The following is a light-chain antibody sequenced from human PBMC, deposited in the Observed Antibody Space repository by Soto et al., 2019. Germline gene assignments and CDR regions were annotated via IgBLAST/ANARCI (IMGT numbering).Light chain of an antibody. CDR2: EVG. J-gene: IGLJ1*01. Sequence: QASLTQPASVSGSPGQSITISCAGSSSDVGSYNYVSWYQQDTGKAPKLMIYEVGDRPSGISSPFSGSKSGKTASLTISGLLTEDEADYYCSSYTSSSTLFGTGTKVTVL. CDR3: SSYTSSSTL. CDR1: SSDVGSYNY. V-gene: IGLV2-14*01.